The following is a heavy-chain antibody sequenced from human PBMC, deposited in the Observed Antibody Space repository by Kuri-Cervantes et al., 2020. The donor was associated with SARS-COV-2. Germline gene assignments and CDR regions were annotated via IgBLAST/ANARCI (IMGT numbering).Heavy chain of an antibody. D-gene: IGHD3-3*01. CDR3: ARHYITIFGVVINPDNWIDP. Sequence: SETLSLTCTVPGGSISSSSYYWGWIRQPPGKGLEWIGGIYYSGSTYYNPSLKSRVTISVDTSKNQFSLKLSSVTAADTAVYYCARHYITIFGVVINPDNWIDPWGQGTLVTVSS. CDR1: GGSISSSSYY. CDR2: IYYSGST. V-gene: IGHV4-39*01. J-gene: IGHJ5*02.